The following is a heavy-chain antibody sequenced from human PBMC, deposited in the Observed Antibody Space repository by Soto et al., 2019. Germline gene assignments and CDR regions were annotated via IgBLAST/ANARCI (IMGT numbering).Heavy chain of an antibody. V-gene: IGHV4-34*01. CDR3: ARGQGETFDYYGSGRGIYYYYGMDV. CDR2: INHSGST. D-gene: IGHD3-10*01. CDR1: GGSFSGYY. Sequence: SETLSLTCAVYGGSFSGYYWSWIRQPPGKGLEWIGEINHSGSTNYNPSLKSRVTISVDTSKNQFSLKLSSVTAADTAVYYCARGQGETFDYYGSGRGIYYYYGMDVWGQGTTVTVSS. J-gene: IGHJ6*02.